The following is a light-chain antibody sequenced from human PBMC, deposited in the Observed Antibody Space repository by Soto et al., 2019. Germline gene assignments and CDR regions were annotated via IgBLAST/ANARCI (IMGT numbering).Light chain of an antibody. CDR3: QQYGSSLPIT. Sequence: EIVLTQSPGTLSLSPGERATLSCRASQSVSSRLAWYQQKPGQAPRLLISGASSRATGIPDRFSGSGSGTDFTLTISRLEPEDFAVYYCQQYGSSLPITFGQGTRLEIK. CDR1: QSVSSR. J-gene: IGKJ5*01. CDR2: GAS. V-gene: IGKV3-20*01.